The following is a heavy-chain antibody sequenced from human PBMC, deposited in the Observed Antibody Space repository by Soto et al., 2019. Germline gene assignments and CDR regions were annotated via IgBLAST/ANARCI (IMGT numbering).Heavy chain of an antibody. CDR3: AIRNADILTGPYPRIYGMDV. V-gene: IGHV1-69*13. CDR1: GGTFSSYA. Sequence: GASVKVSCKASGGTFSSYAISWVRQAPGQGLEWMGGIIPIFGTANYAQKFQGRVTITADESTSTAYMELSSLRSEDTAVYYCAIRNADILTGPYPRIYGMDVWGQGTTVTVSS. D-gene: IGHD3-9*01. J-gene: IGHJ6*02. CDR2: IIPIFGTA.